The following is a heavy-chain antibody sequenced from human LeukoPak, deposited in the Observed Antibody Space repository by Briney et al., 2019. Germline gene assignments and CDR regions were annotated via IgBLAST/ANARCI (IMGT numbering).Heavy chain of an antibody. J-gene: IGHJ4*02. CDR1: GNSISSGDYY. CDR2: IYTSGST. Sequence: SQTLSLTCTVSGNSISSGDYYWSWIRQPAGKGLEWIGRIYTSGSTTYNPSLKSRVTISGDTSENQFSLRLSSVTAADTAVYYCARASYSYDISGWVPFDYWGQGTLVTVSS. D-gene: IGHD3-22*01. CDR3: ARASYSYDISGWVPFDY. V-gene: IGHV4-61*02.